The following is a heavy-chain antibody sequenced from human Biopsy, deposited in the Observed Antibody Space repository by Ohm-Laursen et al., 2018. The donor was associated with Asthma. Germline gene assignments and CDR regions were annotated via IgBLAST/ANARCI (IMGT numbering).Heavy chain of an antibody. Sequence: ASVKVSCKISAYSLTDLSMHWVRQAPGRGLEWMGGHDHEEGGTVNAWRFQGRVTMTEDTSTDTAYMELSSLSSDDTAVYYCASDFPKDYVRYNFQFWGQGTLVTVSS. J-gene: IGHJ4*02. CDR3: ASDFPKDYVRYNFQF. V-gene: IGHV1-24*01. D-gene: IGHD4-17*01. CDR2: HDHEEGGT. CDR1: AYSLTDLS.